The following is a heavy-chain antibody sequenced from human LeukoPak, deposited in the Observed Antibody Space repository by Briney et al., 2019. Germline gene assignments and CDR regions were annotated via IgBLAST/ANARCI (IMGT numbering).Heavy chain of an antibody. J-gene: IGHJ4*02. D-gene: IGHD6-19*01. Sequence: GRSLRLSCAASGFTFSSYAMTWVRQAPGKGLEWVSGISGSGGSTYYADSVKGRFTISRDNSKNTLYLQMNSLRAEDTAVYYCAKDSSGWPSVGFDYWGQGTLVTVSS. V-gene: IGHV3-23*01. CDR3: AKDSSGWPSVGFDY. CDR1: GFTFSSYA. CDR2: ISGSGGST.